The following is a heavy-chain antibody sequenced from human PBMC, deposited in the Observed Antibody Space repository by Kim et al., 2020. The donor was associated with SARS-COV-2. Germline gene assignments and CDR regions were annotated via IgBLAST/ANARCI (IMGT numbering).Heavy chain of an antibody. CDR3: AGCGYTYSNWYFDL. Sequence: GGSLRLSCAASGFTFSSHWMSWVRQAPGKGLEWVANIRQDGSEKFYVDSVRGRFTISRDNAKNSLFLQMDSLRADDTAMYYCAGCGYTYSNWYFDLWGRG. D-gene: IGHD5-18*01. CDR2: IRQDGSEK. V-gene: IGHV3-7*01. CDR1: GFTFSSHW. J-gene: IGHJ2*01.